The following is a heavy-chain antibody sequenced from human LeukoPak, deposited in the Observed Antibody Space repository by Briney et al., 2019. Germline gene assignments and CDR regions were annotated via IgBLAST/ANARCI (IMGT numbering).Heavy chain of an antibody. CDR2: INHSGST. Sequence: PSETLSLTCAVYGGSFSGYYWSWIRQPPGKGLEWIEEINHSGSTNYNPSLKSRVTISVDTSKNQFSLKLSSVTAADTAVYYCARVKQDAFDIWGQGTMVTVSS. V-gene: IGHV4-34*01. CDR1: GGSFSGYY. CDR3: ARVKQDAFDI. J-gene: IGHJ3*02.